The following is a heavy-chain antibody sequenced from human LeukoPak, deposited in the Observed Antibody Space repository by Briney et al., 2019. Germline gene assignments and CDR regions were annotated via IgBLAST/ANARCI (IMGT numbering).Heavy chain of an antibody. CDR2: INNDGSST. V-gene: IGHV3-74*01. J-gene: IGHJ4*02. D-gene: IGHD6-19*01. Sequence: GESLRLSCAASGFTVSSNYMSWVRQVPGKGLVWVSLINNDGSSTAYADSVKGRFTISRDNAKNTLYLQMNSLRAEDTAVYYCARASSGWSIDFWGQGTLVTVSS. CDR3: ARASSGWSIDF. CDR1: GFTVSSNY.